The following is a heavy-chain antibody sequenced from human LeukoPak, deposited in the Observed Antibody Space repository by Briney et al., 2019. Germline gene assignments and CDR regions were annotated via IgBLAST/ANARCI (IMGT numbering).Heavy chain of an antibody. D-gene: IGHD4-17*01. V-gene: IGHV3-30*18. CDR1: GFTFSSYG. CDR2: ISYDATSK. CDR3: AKALLNGDSSFDH. Sequence: PGGSLRLSCAASGFTFSSYGMHLVRQAPGKGLEWVAIISYDATSKYYADSVKGRFTISRDNSKNTLSLQMNSLRAEDTAVYYCAKALLNGDSSFDHWGQGTLVTVSS. J-gene: IGHJ4*02.